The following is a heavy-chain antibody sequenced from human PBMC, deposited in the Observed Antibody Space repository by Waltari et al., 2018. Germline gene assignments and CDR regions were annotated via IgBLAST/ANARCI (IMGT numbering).Heavy chain of an antibody. Sequence: QVQLVESGGGVVQPGRSLRLSCAASGFTFSSYGMHWVRQAPGKGLEWVAVISYDGSNKYYADSVKGRFTISRDNSKNTLYLQMNSLRAEDTAVYYCAKGYSSGWNVPSYGMDVWGQGTTVTVSS. D-gene: IGHD6-19*01. J-gene: IGHJ6*02. CDR2: ISYDGSNK. CDR3: AKGYSSGWNVPSYGMDV. V-gene: IGHV3-30*18. CDR1: GFTFSSYG.